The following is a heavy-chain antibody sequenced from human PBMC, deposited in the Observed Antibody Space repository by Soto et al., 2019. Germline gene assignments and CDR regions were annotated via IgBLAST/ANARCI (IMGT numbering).Heavy chain of an antibody. CDR1: GFTFSSYG. Sequence: GGSLRLSCAASGFTFSSYGMHWVRQAPGKGLEWVAVISYDGSNKYYADSVKGRFTISRDNSKNTLYLQMNSLRAEDTAVYYCAKIYCSGGSSHKYFQHGGRGTLVPVPS. CDR2: ISYDGSNK. J-gene: IGHJ1*01. CDR3: AKIYCSGGSSHKYFQH. D-gene: IGHD2-15*01. V-gene: IGHV3-30*18.